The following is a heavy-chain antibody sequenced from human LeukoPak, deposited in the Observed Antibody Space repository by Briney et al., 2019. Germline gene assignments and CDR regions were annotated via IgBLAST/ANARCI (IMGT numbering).Heavy chain of an antibody. CDR3: ARGRSYSST. Sequence: SETLSLTCTVSGGSISSSSYYWGWIRQPPGKGLEWIGSIYYSGSTYYNPSLKSRVTISVDTSKNQFSLKLSSVTAADTAVYYCARGRSYSSTWGQGTLVTVSS. J-gene: IGHJ5*02. CDR2: IYYSGST. D-gene: IGHD6-13*01. V-gene: IGHV4-39*07. CDR1: GGSISSSSYY.